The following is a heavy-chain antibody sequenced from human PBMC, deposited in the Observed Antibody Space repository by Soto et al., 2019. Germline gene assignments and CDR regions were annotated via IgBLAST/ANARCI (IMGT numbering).Heavy chain of an antibody. D-gene: IGHD6-19*01. Sequence: SETLSLTCAVSVSAGSISNNNWWSWVRQPPGKGLEWVGEIHHSGSTNYNPSLKSRVTISLDKSKNQFFLNLTSVTAADTAVYYCARREGSDWYENYWGQGTLVTVPQ. CDR3: ARREGSDWYENY. J-gene: IGHJ4*02. V-gene: IGHV4-4*02. CDR1: VSAGSISNNNW. CDR2: IHHSGST.